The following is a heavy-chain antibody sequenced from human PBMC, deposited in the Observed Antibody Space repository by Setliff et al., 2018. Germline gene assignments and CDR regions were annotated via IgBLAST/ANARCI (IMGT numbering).Heavy chain of an antibody. CDR2: VRFDGSYK. CDR3: AKASLAYSFGYYFDS. Sequence: GESLKISCAASGFVFGTYGMHWVRRAPGKGLDWVASVRFDGSYKVYADSVKGRFTISRDNSENTLFLHMNNLRPEDTALYYCAKASLAYSFGYYFDSWGQGALVTVSS. V-gene: IGHV3-30*02. D-gene: IGHD5-18*01. CDR1: GFVFGTYG. J-gene: IGHJ4*01.